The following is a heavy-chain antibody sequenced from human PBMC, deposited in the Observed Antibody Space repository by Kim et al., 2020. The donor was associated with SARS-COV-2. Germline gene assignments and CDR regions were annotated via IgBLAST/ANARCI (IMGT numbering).Heavy chain of an antibody. CDR1: GFTFSSYA. V-gene: IGHV3-30-3*01. CDR3: ARAQVAVAGPALGYFQH. J-gene: IGHJ1*01. CDR2: ISYDGSNK. Sequence: GGSLRLSCAASGFTFSSYAMHWVRQAPGKGLEWVAVISYDGSNKYYADSVKGRFTISRDNSKNTLYLQMNSLRAEDTAVYYCARAQVAVAGPALGYFQHWGQGTLVTVSS. D-gene: IGHD6-19*01.